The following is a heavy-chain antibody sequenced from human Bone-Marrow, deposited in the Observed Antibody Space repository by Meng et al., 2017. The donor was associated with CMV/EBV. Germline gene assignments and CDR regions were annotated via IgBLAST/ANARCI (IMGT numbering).Heavy chain of an antibody. CDR3: ARDEMVRGVMGYGMDV. Sequence: GESLKISCAASGFAFNTYGMHWVRQAPGKGLEWVAFIRSDGRNKYYAESLKGRFTISRDNSKNTLYLQMNSLRAEDTAVYYCARDEMVRGVMGYGMDVWGQGTTVTVSS. V-gene: IGHV3-30*02. CDR1: GFAFNTYG. CDR2: IRSDGRNK. J-gene: IGHJ6*02. D-gene: IGHD3-10*01.